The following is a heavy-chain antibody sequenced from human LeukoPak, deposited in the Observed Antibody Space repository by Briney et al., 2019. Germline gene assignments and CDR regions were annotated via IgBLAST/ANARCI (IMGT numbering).Heavy chain of an antibody. J-gene: IGHJ4*02. CDR3: TRRGDGGRSFDF. V-gene: IGHV3-9*01. Sequence: GGSLRLSCAASGLTFDDYDMHWVRQAPGKGLEWVSGITWNSHSIAYADSVKGRFTISRDNAKNSLYLQMNSLRAEDTAVYYCTRRGDGGRSFDFWGQGTLVTVSS. CDR1: GLTFDDYD. D-gene: IGHD4-23*01. CDR2: ITWNSHSI.